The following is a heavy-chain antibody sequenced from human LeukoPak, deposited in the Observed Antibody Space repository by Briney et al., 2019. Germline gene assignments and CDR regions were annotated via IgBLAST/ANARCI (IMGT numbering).Heavy chain of an antibody. J-gene: IGHJ4*02. CDR1: DDSISNGIYY. V-gene: IGHV4-31*03. D-gene: IGHD3/OR15-3a*01. CDR3: ARRRTGYLSYYFDS. Sequence: KTSETLSLTCTVSDDSISNGIYYWSWMRQHPGEGLEWIGYIYGSGSTKYKPSLNSRVTISVDTSKRQFSLKLSSVTVADTAVYYCARRRTGYLSYYFDSWGQGVLVTVSS. CDR2: IYGSGST.